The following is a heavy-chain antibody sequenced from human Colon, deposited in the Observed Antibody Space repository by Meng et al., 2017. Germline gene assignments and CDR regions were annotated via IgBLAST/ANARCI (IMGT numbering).Heavy chain of an antibody. CDR3: AKVRGVYGDPYDY. Sequence: GESLKISCAASGFTFSSYGMSWVRQAPGKGLEWVSIISGRGSGTYYADSVKGRFTISRDDSKNTLYLQMNSLRAEDTAVYYCAKVRGVYGDPYDYWGPGTLVTV. CDR2: ISGRGSGT. J-gene: IGHJ4*02. CDR1: GFTFSSYG. V-gene: IGHV3-23*01. D-gene: IGHD4-17*01.